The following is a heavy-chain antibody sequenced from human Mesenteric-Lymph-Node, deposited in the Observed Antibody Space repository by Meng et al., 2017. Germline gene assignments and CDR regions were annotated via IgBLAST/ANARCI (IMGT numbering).Heavy chain of an antibody. Sequence: QVHVLQAGSDVKEPGASVKVSCKASGYTFTSYAINWLRQAPGQGPEWMGWINTNNGNPTYAQGFTGRFVFSLDTSVSTAYVQISSLKVEDTAMYYCARDNYDTASRFDYWGQGTLVTVSS. CDR3: ARDNYDTASRFDY. V-gene: IGHV7-4-1*02. CDR1: GYTFTSYA. J-gene: IGHJ4*02. D-gene: IGHD3-22*01. CDR2: INTNNGNP.